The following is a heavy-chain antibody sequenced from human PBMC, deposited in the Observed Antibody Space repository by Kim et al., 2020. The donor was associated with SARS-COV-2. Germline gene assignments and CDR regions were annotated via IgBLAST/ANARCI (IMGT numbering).Heavy chain of an antibody. Sequence: GGSLRLSCAASGFTFSSYAMHWVRQAPGKGLEWVAVISYDGSNKYYADSVKGRFTISRDNSKNTLYLQMNSLRAEDTAVYYCARVDTDMVIPFDYWGQGTLVTVSS. D-gene: IGHD5-18*01. CDR1: GFTFSSYA. J-gene: IGHJ4*02. CDR3: ARVDTDMVIPFDY. CDR2: ISYDGSNK. V-gene: IGHV3-30-3*01.